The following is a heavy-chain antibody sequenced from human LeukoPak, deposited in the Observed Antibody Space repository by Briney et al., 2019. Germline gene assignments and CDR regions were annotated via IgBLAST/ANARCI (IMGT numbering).Heavy chain of an antibody. Sequence: GGSLRLSCAASVFTFSSYWMHWVRQAPAKGLVCVSRIDSDGSSTNYADSVKGRFTISRDNAKNTLYLQMNSLRAEDTAVYFCAKGQYGSGSYPFDYWGQGTLVTVSS. CDR3: AKGQYGSGSYPFDY. V-gene: IGHV3-74*01. J-gene: IGHJ4*02. CDR2: IDSDGSST. CDR1: VFTFSSYW. D-gene: IGHD3-10*01.